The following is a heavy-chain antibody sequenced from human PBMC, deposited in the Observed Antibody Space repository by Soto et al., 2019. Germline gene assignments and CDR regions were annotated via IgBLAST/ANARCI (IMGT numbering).Heavy chain of an antibody. CDR3: ARTIVVVPAALNWFGP. CDR1: GFTFSSYW. Sequence: EVQLVESGGGLVQPGGSLRLSCAASGFTFSSYWMSWVRHAPGKGLEWVANIKQDGSEKYYVDSVKGRFTISRDNAKNSLYLQMNSLRAEDTAVYYCARTIVVVPAALNWFGPWGQGTLVTVSS. D-gene: IGHD2-2*01. CDR2: IKQDGSEK. V-gene: IGHV3-7*01. J-gene: IGHJ5*02.